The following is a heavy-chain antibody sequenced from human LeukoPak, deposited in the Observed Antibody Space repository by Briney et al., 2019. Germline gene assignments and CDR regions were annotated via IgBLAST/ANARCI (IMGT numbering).Heavy chain of an antibody. J-gene: IGHJ6*04. CDR2: ISSSSSYI. CDR1: GFTFSSYS. D-gene: IGHD4-23*01. V-gene: IGHV3-21*01. CDR3: ARVHRGRTHYGGNSSPWGPLDV. Sequence: PGGSLRLSCAASGFTFSSYSMNWVRQAPGKGLEWVSSISSSSSYIYYADSVKGRFTISRDNAKNSLYLQMNSLRAEDTAVYYCARVHRGRTHYGGNSSPWGPLDVWGKGTTVTISS.